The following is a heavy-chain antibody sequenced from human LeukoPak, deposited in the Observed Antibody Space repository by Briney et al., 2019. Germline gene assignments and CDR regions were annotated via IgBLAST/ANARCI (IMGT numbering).Heavy chain of an antibody. CDR1: GSSISSGGYY. CDR3: ARAEELRFLEWLLPTFDY. D-gene: IGHD3-3*01. J-gene: IGHJ4*02. CDR2: IYYSGST. Sequence: SQTLSLTCTVSGSSISSGGYYWSWIRQHPGKGLEWIGYIYYSGSTYYNPSLKSRVTISVDTSKNQFSLKLSSVTAADTAVYYCARAEELRFLEWLLPTFDYWGQGTLVTVSS. V-gene: IGHV4-31*03.